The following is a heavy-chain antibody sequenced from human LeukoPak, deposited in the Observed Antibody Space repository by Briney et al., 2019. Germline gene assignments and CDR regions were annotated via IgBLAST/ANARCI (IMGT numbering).Heavy chain of an antibody. Sequence: GGSLRLSCAASGFTVSSNYMSWVRQAPGRGREWVSVIYSGGNTYYPDSVKGRFTISRDNSKNTLYIQMNSLRAEDTAVYYCARGRFGGFDDLDFWGQGTLVTVSS. CDR3: ARGRFGGFDDLDF. V-gene: IGHV3-66*01. CDR1: GFTVSSNY. D-gene: IGHD5-12*01. J-gene: IGHJ4*02. CDR2: IYSGGNT.